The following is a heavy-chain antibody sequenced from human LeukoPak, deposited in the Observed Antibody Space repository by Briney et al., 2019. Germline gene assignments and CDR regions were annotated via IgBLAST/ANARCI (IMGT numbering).Heavy chain of an antibody. Sequence: GGSLRLSCAASGLIVSSNYMTWVRQAPGKGLEWVSVIYSGGSIYYADSVKGRFTISRDSSRNTLYLQMNSLRAEDTAVYYCVRGSEWSSGVSDYWGQGTLVTVSS. D-gene: IGHD3-3*01. CDR2: IYSGGSI. V-gene: IGHV3-53*01. CDR3: VRGSEWSSGVSDY. CDR1: GLIVSSNY. J-gene: IGHJ4*02.